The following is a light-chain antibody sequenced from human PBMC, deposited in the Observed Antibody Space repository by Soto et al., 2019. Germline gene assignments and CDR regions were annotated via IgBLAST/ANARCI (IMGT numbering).Light chain of an antibody. CDR3: QQYNNWPST. V-gene: IGKV3-15*01. CDR2: GAS. J-gene: IGKJ1*01. CDR1: QSVSNN. Sequence: EIVMTQSPATLSVSPGERATLSCRASQSVSNNLAWYQQKPGQAPMLLIYGASTRATGIPARFSGSGSWTEFTRTISSLQSEDFAVYYCQQYNNWPSTFGQGTKVEIK.